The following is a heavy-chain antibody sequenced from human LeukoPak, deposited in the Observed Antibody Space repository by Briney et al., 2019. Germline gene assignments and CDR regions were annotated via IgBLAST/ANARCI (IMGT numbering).Heavy chain of an antibody. CDR1: GGSISSYY. V-gene: IGHV4-59*01. CDR2: IYYSGST. J-gene: IGHJ4*02. Sequence: SETLSLTCTVSGGSISSYYWSWIRQPPGKGLEGIGYIYYSGSTNYNPSLKSRVTISVDTSKNQFSLKLSSVTAADTAVYYCARGSERWLQSGNDYWGQGTLVTVSS. D-gene: IGHD5-24*01. CDR3: ARGSERWLQSGNDY.